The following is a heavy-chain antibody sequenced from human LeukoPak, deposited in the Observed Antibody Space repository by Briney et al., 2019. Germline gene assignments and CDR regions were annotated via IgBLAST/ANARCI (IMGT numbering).Heavy chain of an antibody. J-gene: IGHJ4*02. CDR1: GFTFSSYG. CDR2: IWYDGSNK. V-gene: IGHV3-33*01. CDR3: ARGHYGDPFDY. Sequence: GRSLRLSCAASGFTFSSYGMHWVRQAPGKGLEWVAVIWYDGSNKYYADSVKGRFTISRDNSKNTLHLQMNSLRAEDTAVYYCARGHYGDPFDYWGQGTLVTVSS. D-gene: IGHD4-17*01.